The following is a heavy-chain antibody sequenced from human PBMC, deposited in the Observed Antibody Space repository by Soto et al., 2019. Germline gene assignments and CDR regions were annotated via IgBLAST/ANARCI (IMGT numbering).Heavy chain of an antibody. CDR2: ISYDGSNK. Sequence: QVQLVESGGGVVQPGRSLRLSCAASGFTFSSYGMHWVRQAPGKGLEWVAVISYDGSNKYYADSVKGRFTISRDNSKNTLYLQMNSLRAEDTAVYYCAKDHPLLDSSGYFDYWGQGTLVTVSS. V-gene: IGHV3-30*18. D-gene: IGHD3-22*01. CDR1: GFTFSSYG. J-gene: IGHJ4*02. CDR3: AKDHPLLDSSGYFDY.